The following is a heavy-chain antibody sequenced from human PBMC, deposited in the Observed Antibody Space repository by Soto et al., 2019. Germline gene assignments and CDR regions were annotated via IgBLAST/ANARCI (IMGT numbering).Heavy chain of an antibody. J-gene: IGHJ6*03. V-gene: IGHV4-59*08. CDR3: ARQYYDFWSGSHPYYYYYMDV. CDR1: GGSISSYY. Sequence: SETLSLTCTVSGGSISSYYWSWIRQPPGKGLEWIGYIYYSGSTNYNPSLKSRVTISVDTSKNQFSLKLSSVTAADTAVYYCARQYYDFWSGSHPYYYYYMDVWGKGTTVTV. CDR2: IYYSGST. D-gene: IGHD3-3*01.